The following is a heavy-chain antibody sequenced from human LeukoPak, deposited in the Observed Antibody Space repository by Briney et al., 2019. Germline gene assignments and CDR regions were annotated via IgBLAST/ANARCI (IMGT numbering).Heavy chain of an antibody. Sequence: GASVTVSCKASGGTFSSYAISWVRQAPGQGLEWMGGIIPIFGTANYAQKFQGRVTITADESTSTAYMELSSLRSEDTAVYYCARGVRGVRNYFDYWGQGTLVTVPS. V-gene: IGHV1-69*13. CDR1: GGTFSSYA. CDR2: IIPIFGTA. CDR3: ARGVRGVRNYFDY. D-gene: IGHD3-10*02. J-gene: IGHJ4*02.